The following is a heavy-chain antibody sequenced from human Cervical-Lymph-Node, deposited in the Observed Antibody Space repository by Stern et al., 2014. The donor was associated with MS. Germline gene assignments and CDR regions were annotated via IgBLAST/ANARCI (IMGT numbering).Heavy chain of an antibody. CDR1: GYPFNTYA. D-gene: IGHD4-17*01. Sequence: QVQLLQPGAEVKKPGASVRISCKASGYPFNTYAIYWVRQAPPQSLEWIGWINAATGSTKYSQKFQGRVSITRDTSASTVYMDLSSLRSEDTAVYYCATVTSLPTKYFYNGMDVWGQGTTVTVSS. J-gene: IGHJ6*02. CDR2: INAATGST. CDR3: ATVTSLPTKYFYNGMDV. V-gene: IGHV1-3*01.